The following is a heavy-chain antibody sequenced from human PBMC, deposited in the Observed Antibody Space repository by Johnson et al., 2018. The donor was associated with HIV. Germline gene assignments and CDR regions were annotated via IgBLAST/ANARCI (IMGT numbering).Heavy chain of an antibody. V-gene: IGHV3-9*01. D-gene: IGHD5-12*01. J-gene: IGHJ3*02. CDR2: ISWNSGSI. CDR3: AGSDIVATTGAFDI. CDR1: GFTFDDYA. Sequence: VQLVESGGGLVQPGRSLRLSCAASGFTFDDYAMHWVRQAPGKGLEWVSGISWNSGSIGYADSVKGRFTISRDNSKNTLYLQMNSLRAEDTAVYYCAGSDIVATTGAFDIWGPGTMVTVSS.